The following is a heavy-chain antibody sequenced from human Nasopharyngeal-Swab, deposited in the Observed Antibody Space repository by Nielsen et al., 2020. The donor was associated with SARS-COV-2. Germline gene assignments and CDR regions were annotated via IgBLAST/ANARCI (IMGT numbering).Heavy chain of an antibody. CDR1: GFTFSSYD. D-gene: IGHD2-8*02. Sequence: GGSLRLSCAASGFTFSSYDMHWVRQATGKGLEWVSVIYSGGSSTYYADSVKGRFTISRDNSKNTLYLQMNSLRAEDTAVYYCAKDGTLLGYYYYGMDVWGQGTTVTVSS. V-gene: IGHV3-23*03. CDR2: IYSGGSST. J-gene: IGHJ6*02. CDR3: AKDGTLLGYYYYGMDV.